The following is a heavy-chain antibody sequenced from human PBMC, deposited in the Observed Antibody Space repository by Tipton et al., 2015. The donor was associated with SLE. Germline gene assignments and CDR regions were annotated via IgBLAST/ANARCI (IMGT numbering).Heavy chain of an antibody. CDR3: ARGLGDGGDY. V-gene: IGHV4-38-2*02. J-gene: IGHJ4*02. Sequence: TLSLTCTVSGYSISSGYYWGWIRQPPGKGLEWIGSIYHSGSTYYNPSPKSRVTISVDTSKNQFSLKLSSVTAADTAVYYCARGLGDGGDYWGQGTLVTVSS. CDR1: GYSISSGYY. CDR2: IYHSGST. D-gene: IGHD3-16*01.